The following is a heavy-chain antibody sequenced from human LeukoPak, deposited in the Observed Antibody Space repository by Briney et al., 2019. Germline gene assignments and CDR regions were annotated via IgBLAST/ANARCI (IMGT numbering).Heavy chain of an antibody. V-gene: IGHV5-51*01. CDR1: GYSFTNYG. CDR2: IYPFDPES. CDR3: ARPNWARRYFDY. D-gene: IGHD7-27*01. Sequence: GESLKISCKVSGYSFTNYGIGWVRQLPGKGLEWMGIIYPFDPESRYSPSFQGQVTISADKSITTAYLQWSSLKASDTAMYYCARPNWARRYFDYWGQGTLVTVSS. J-gene: IGHJ4*02.